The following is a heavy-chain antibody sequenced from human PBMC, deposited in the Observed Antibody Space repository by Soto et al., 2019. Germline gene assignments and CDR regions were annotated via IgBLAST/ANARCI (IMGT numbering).Heavy chain of an antibody. CDR3: ARGHGY. CDR1: GGSFSGYY. V-gene: IGHV4-34*01. J-gene: IGHJ4*02. Sequence: SETLSLTCAVYGGSFSGYYWSWIRQPPGKGLEWIGEINHSGSTNYNPSLKSRVTISVDTSKNQFSLKLSSVTAADTAVYYCARGHGYWGQGTLVTVYS. CDR2: INHSGST.